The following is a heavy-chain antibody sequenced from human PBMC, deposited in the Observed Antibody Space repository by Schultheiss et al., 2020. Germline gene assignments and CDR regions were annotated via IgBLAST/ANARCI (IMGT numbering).Heavy chain of an antibody. D-gene: IGHD2-15*01. J-gene: IGHJ4*02. V-gene: IGHV5-10-1*01. Sequence: GESLKISCQAFGYSFNTYWITWVRQMPGKGLEWMGRIDPSDSYTKYSPSFQGHVTISEDKSSSTAYLQWSSLQASDTAMYYCARQVGYCSGGSCYLDYWGQGTPVTASS. CDR1: GYSFNTYW. CDR3: ARQVGYCSGGSCYLDY. CDR2: IDPSDSYT.